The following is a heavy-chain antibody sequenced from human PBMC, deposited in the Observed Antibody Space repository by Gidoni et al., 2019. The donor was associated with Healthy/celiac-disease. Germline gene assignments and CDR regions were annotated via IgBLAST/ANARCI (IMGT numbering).Heavy chain of an antibody. J-gene: IGHJ3*02. CDR2: IYYSGST. V-gene: IGHV4-39*07. CDR1: GGSISSSSYY. Sequence: QLQLQESGPGLVKPSETLSLTCTVSGGSISSSSYYWGWIRQPPGKGLEWIGSIYYSGSTYYNPSLKSRVTISVDTSKNQFSLKLSSVTAADTAVYYCARERGSGWYVGDAFDIWGQGTMVTVSS. CDR3: ARERGSGWYVGDAFDI. D-gene: IGHD6-19*01.